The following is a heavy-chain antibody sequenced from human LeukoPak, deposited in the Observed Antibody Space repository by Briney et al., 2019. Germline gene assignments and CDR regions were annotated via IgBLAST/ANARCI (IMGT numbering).Heavy chain of an antibody. V-gene: IGHV4-4*07. Sequence: SETLSLTCTVSGGSISSYYWSWIRQPAGKGLEWIGRIYSSGSTNYNPSLKSRVTMSVDTSKNQFSLKLSSVTAADTAVYYCARDLRSGDYIHYVDYWGQGTLVTVSS. CDR2: IYSSGST. CDR3: ARDLRSGDYIHYVDY. J-gene: IGHJ4*02. D-gene: IGHD3-3*01. CDR1: GGSISSYY.